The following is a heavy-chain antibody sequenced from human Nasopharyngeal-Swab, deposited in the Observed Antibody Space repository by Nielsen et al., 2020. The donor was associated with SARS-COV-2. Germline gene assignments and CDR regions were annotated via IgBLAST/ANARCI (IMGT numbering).Heavy chain of an antibody. V-gene: IGHV3-30*03. CDR2: ISYDGSNK. CDR1: GFTFSSYG. Sequence: GESLKISCAASGFTFSSYGMHWVRQAPGKGLEWVAVISYDGSNKYYADSVKGRFTISRDNSKNTLYLQMNSLRAEDTAVYYCARRTTYDHFDYWGQGILVTVSS. D-gene: IGHD1-1*01. J-gene: IGHJ4*02. CDR3: ARRTTYDHFDY.